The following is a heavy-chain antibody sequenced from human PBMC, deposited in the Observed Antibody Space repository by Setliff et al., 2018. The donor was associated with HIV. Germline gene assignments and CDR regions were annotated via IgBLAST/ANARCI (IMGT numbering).Heavy chain of an antibody. D-gene: IGHD2-21*01. Sequence: SCKASGGAFSSYALSWVRQAPGQGLEWMGGIIPIFGTANYAQKFQGRVTMTTVTSTSTAYMELRSLRSDDTAVYYCARLSIPAYYYMDVWGKGTTVTVSS. CDR1: GGAFSSYA. J-gene: IGHJ6*03. V-gene: IGHV1-69*05. CDR3: ARLSIPAYYYMDV. CDR2: IIPIFGTA.